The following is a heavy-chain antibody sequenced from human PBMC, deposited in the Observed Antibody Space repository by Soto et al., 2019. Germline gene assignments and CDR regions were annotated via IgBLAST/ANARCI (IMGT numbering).Heavy chain of an antibody. V-gene: IGHV1-3*05. CDR1: GYTFTSYA. CDR2: INAGNGNT. D-gene: IGHD2-21*02. J-gene: IGHJ4*02. CDR3: ARSIVVVTALDH. Sequence: QVQLVQSGAEEKKPGASVKVSCKASGYTFTSYAMHWVRQAPGQRLEWMGWINAGNGNTKYSQKFQGRVTITRDTSASTGYMELSSLRSEDTAVDYCARSIVVVTALDHWGQGNLVTLSS.